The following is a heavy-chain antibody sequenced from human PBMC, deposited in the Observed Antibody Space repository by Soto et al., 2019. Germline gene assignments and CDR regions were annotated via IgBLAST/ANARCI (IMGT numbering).Heavy chain of an antibody. CDR3: AKPETAMVLNYHYGLDV. CDR1: GFNFKNHA. Sequence: GGSLRLSCAASGFNFKNHAMHWVRQAPGKGLEWVAVISYDGSNKYYADSVKGRFTISRDNSENTVYLHMNSLRAEDTAVYYCAKPETAMVLNYHYGLDVWGQGTTVTV. J-gene: IGHJ6*02. V-gene: IGHV3-30*18. D-gene: IGHD5-18*01. CDR2: ISYDGSNK.